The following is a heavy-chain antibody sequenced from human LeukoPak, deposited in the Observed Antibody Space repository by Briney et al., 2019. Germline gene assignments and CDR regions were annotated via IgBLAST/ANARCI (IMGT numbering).Heavy chain of an antibody. V-gene: IGHV4-59*08. CDR1: GGSISSYY. CDR2: IYYSGST. J-gene: IGHJ4*02. CDR3: ARTAMMYYFDY. D-gene: IGHD5-18*01. Sequence: PSETLSLTCTVSGGSISSYYWSWIRQPPGKGLEWIGYIYYSGSTKYNPSLKSRVTMSVDTSKNQFSLKLSSVTAADTAVYYCARTAMMYYFDYWGQGTLVVASS.